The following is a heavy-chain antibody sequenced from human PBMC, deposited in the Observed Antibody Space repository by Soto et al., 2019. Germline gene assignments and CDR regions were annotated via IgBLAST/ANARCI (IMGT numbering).Heavy chain of an antibody. Sequence: ETLSLTCTVSGGSISSYYWSWIRQTPGKGLEWIGYIHDSGSTNYNPSLKSRVTMSVDTSKNQFSLRLSSVTAADTAIYYCATRITVFGLLIPPFDPWGQGTQVTVSS. CDR1: GGSISSYY. CDR2: IHDSGST. CDR3: ATRITVFGLLIPPFDP. J-gene: IGHJ5*02. V-gene: IGHV4-59*03. D-gene: IGHD3-3*01.